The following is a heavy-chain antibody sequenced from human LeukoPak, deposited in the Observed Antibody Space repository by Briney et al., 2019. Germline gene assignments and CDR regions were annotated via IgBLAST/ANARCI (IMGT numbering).Heavy chain of an antibody. J-gene: IGHJ4*02. V-gene: IGHV4-31*03. CDR3: ASYSYTNEIDY. D-gene: IGHD4-11*01. CDR1: GDSISSGGYY. Sequence: NSSQTLSLTCTVSGDSISSGGYYWSWIRQHPGKGLELIGHIYYSGSTYYSPSLKSRAIISVDTSKNQFSLKLSSVTAADTAVYYCASYSYTNEIDYWGQGTLVTASS. CDR2: IYYSGST.